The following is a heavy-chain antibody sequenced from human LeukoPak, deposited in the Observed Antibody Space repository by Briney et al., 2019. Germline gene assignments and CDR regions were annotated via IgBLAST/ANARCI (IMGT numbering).Heavy chain of an antibody. CDR3: ARETGQRYYYYYMDV. CDR1: GGSISSGSYY. CDR2: IYTSGST. J-gene: IGHJ6*03. D-gene: IGHD1-14*01. Sequence: PSQTLSLTCTVSGGSISSGSYYWSWIRQPAGKGLEWIGRIYTSGSTNYNPSLKSRVTISVDTSKNQFSLKLSSVTAADTAVYYCARETGQRYYYYYMDVWGKGTTFTVSS. V-gene: IGHV4-61*02.